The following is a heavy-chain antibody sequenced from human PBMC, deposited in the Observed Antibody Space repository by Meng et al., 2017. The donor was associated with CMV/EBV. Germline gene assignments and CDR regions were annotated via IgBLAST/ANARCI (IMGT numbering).Heavy chain of an antibody. CDR3: ARGFRDTIFGVVIMYGMDV. V-gene: IGHV4-34*01. J-gene: IGHJ6*02. Sequence: SETLSLTCAVYGGSFSGYYWSWIRQPPGKGLEWIGEINHSGSTNYNPSLESRVTISVDTSKNQFSLKLSSVTAADTAVYYCARGFRDTIFGVVIMYGMDVWGQGTTVTVSS. CDR2: INHSGST. CDR1: GGSFSGYY. D-gene: IGHD3-3*01.